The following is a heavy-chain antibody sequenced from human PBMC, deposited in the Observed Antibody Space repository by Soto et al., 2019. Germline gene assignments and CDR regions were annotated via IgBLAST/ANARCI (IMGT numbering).Heavy chain of an antibody. V-gene: IGHV3-23*01. D-gene: IGHD3-10*01. Sequence: LRLSCAASGFTFSSYAMNWVRQAPGKGLEWVSTIVASGGNAYYADSVKGRFTISRDNSKNTQSLQMNSLRDDDTAVYYCAKAMIRGATVSYYYAMDVWGQGAMVTVSS. J-gene: IGHJ6*02. CDR2: IVASGGNA. CDR1: GFTFSSYA. CDR3: AKAMIRGATVSYYYAMDV.